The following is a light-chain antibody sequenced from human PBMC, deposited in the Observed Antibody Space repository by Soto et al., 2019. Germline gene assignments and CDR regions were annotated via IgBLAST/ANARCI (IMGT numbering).Light chain of an antibody. CDR1: QSVSSY. J-gene: IGKJ5*01. CDR3: QRRRNWLPIT. Sequence: IVLTQSTASLSVSPVERATHSCRASQSVSSYLAWYQQKPGQAPRLRIYDASNRATGIPARFSVSGSGTGFTLTVSSLGPEAVALYCCQRRRNWLPITFGQGTRLEIK. V-gene: IGKV3-11*01. CDR2: DAS.